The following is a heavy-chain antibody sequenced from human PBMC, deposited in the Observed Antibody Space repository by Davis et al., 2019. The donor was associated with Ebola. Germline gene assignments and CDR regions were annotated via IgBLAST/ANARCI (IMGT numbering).Heavy chain of an antibody. CDR3: AREYRAPYYGSYGMDV. Sequence: GGSLRLSCAASGFTLSTYWMSWVRQAPGKGLEWVSYISSSGSTIYYADSVKGRFTISRDNAKNSLYLQMNSLRAEDTAVYYCAREYRAPYYGSYGMDVWGQGTTVTVSS. CDR1: GFTLSTYW. D-gene: IGHD3-10*01. CDR2: ISSSGSTI. J-gene: IGHJ6*02. V-gene: IGHV3-48*04.